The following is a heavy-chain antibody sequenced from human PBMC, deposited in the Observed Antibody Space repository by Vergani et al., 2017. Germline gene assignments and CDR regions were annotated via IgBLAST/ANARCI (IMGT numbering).Heavy chain of an antibody. CDR3: ARFKWHDIDY. J-gene: IGHJ4*02. D-gene: IGHD1-20*01. Sequence: QVQLQESGPVLVKPSQTLSLTCTVSGDSMNSDDFYWSWIRQPPGKGLVWIGNIFYSGSTYYNPSLKSRLTLSVALSKNLFSLKLNSVTAANSAVYYCARFKWHDIDYWGQGTLVTVSS. V-gene: IGHV4-30-4*01. CDR1: GDSMNSDDFY. CDR2: IFYSGST.